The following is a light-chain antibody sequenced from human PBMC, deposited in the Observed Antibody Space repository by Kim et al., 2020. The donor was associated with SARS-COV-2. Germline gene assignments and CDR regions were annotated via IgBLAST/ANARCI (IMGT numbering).Light chain of an antibody. Sequence: SYELTQPPSVSVAPGKTARITCGGNNIVSKSVHWYQQKPGQAPVLVIYYDSDRPSGIPERFSGSNSGNTATLTISRVEAGDEADYYCQVWDSSSDHPVFGGGTKLTVL. CDR1: NIVSKS. CDR2: YDS. J-gene: IGLJ3*02. V-gene: IGLV3-21*04. CDR3: QVWDSSSDHPV.